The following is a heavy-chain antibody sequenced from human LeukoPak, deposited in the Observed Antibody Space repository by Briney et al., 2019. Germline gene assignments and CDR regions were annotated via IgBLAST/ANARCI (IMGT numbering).Heavy chain of an antibody. J-gene: IGHJ4*02. CDR2: INYSGST. CDR1: GGSVSSTTYF. D-gene: IGHD6-13*01. V-gene: IGHV4-39*01. CDR3: ARGLAAAYD. Sequence: SETLSLTCTVSGGSVSSTTYFWSWIRQPPGKGLEWIASINYSGSTYYNPSLKSRVTSSVYTSENQFSLKLSSVTAAVTAVYYCARGLAAAYDWGQGALVTVSS.